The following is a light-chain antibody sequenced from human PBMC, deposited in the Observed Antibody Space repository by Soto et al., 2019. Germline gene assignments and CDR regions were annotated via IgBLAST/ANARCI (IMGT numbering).Light chain of an antibody. CDR1: QSISNY. Sequence: IQMTQSPSSLSASVGDRVTITCRAGQSISNYLNWYQQKPGKAPKLLIYATSSLQSGVPSRFSGSGSGRDFTLTISRLQPEDFATYYCQQSNRTPQTFGQGTKVDIK. CDR2: ATS. J-gene: IGKJ1*01. V-gene: IGKV1-39*01. CDR3: QQSNRTPQT.